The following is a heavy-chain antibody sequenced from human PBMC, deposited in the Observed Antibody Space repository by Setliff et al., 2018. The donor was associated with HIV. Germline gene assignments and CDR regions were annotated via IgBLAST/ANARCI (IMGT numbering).Heavy chain of an antibody. CDR3: TRKKTGQFGAFNM. Sequence: SSETLSLTCAVYGDSFSGSYWSWIRQSPGTGLEWIGEVNHNGGTNYNPSLKSRVVVSVDRSKNQFSLKLISVTAADTAVYYCTRKKTGQFGAFNMWRRGTLVTVSS. V-gene: IGHV4-34*01. D-gene: IGHD7-27*01. CDR2: VNHNGGT. J-gene: IGHJ3*02. CDR1: GDSFSGSY.